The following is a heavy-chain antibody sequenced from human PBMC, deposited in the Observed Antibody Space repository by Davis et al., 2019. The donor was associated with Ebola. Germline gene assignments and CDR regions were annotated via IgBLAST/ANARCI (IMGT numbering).Heavy chain of an antibody. CDR2: IYYSGST. CDR1: GGSISSYY. J-gene: IGHJ4*02. Sequence: SETLSLTCTVSGGSISSYYWSWIRQPPGKGLEWIGYIYYSGSTNYNPSLKSRVTISVDTSKNQFSLKLSSVTAADTAVYYCARLSDSKDYWGQGTLVTVSS. D-gene: IGHD3-22*01. V-gene: IGHV4-59*12. CDR3: ARLSDSKDY.